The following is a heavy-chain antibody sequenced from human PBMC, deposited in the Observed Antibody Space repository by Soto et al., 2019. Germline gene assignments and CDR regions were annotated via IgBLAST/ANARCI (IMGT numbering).Heavy chain of an antibody. D-gene: IGHD3-22*01. J-gene: IGHJ4*02. CDR1: GFTFSSYG. CDR2: ISYDGSNK. CDR3: AKDRRDYYDSSGYYEPTDY. V-gene: IGHV3-30*18. Sequence: XGSLRLSCAASGFTFSSYGMHWVRQAPGRGLDWVAVISYDGSNKYYADSVKGRFTISRDNSKNTLYLQMNSLRAEDTAVYYCAKDRRDYYDSSGYYEPTDYWGQGTPVTVTS.